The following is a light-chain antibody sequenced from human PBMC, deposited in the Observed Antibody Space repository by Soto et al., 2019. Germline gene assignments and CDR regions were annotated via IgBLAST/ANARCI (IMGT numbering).Light chain of an antibody. J-gene: IGKJ2*01. V-gene: IGKV1-39*01. CDR3: QQSYSSVLYT. CDR2: HAS. CDR1: QSIGTF. Sequence: DIQLTQSPSSLSASVGDRVSISCRASQSIGTFLNWYQQKPGKAPKLLIYHASSLQTGVPSRFSGSGSGTDFALTISSLQPEDFATYYCQQSYSSVLYTFGQGTKLEIK.